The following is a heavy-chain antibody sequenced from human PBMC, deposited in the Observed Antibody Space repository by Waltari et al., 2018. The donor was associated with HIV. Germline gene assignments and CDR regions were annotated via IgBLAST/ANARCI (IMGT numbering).Heavy chain of an antibody. CDR2: IYYSGST. V-gene: IGHV4-39*07. CDR3: AREGTVAGLFDY. Sequence: QLQLQESGPGLVKPSETLSLTCTVPGGSISSSSYYWSWIRQPPGKGLELIGTIYYSGSTYYNPSLKSRVTMSVDTSKNQFSLKLSSVTAADTAVYYCAREGTVAGLFDYWGQGTLVTVSS. CDR1: GGSISSSSYY. D-gene: IGHD6-19*01. J-gene: IGHJ4*02.